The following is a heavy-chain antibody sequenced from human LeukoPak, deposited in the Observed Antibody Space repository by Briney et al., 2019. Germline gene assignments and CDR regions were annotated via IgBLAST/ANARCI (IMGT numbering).Heavy chain of an antibody. CDR3: ARRNIKQQLANNWFDP. D-gene: IGHD6-13*01. Sequence: SSETLSLTCAVYGGSFSGYYWSWIRQPPGKGLEWIGEINHSGSTNYNPPLKSRVTISVDTSKNQFSLKLSSVTAADTAVYYCARRNIKQQLANNWFDPWGQGTLVTVSS. V-gene: IGHV4-34*01. J-gene: IGHJ5*02. CDR1: GGSFSGYY. CDR2: INHSGST.